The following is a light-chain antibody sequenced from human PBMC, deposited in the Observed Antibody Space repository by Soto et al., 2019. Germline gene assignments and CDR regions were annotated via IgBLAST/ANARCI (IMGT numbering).Light chain of an antibody. V-gene: IGKV3-20*01. CDR2: GAS. CDR1: QSVSSSY. CDR3: QQYKNWPL. Sequence: EIVLTQSPGTLSLSPGERATLSCMASQSVSSSYLAWYQLKPGQAPRLLIYGASSRATGIPDRFSGSGSGTDFTLTISRLEPEDFAVYYCQQYKNWPLFGQGTRLEI. J-gene: IGKJ5*01.